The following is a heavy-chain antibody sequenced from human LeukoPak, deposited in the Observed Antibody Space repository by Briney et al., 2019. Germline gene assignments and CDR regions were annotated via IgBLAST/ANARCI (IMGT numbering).Heavy chain of an antibody. CDR2: ISAYNGNT. V-gene: IGHV1-18*01. Sequence: ASVKVSCKASGYTFTSYGISWVRQAPGQGLEWMGWISAYNGNTNYAQKLQGGVTMTTDTSTSTAYMELRSLRSDDTAVYYCARGVAVVPAAISEYFQHWGQGTLVTVSS. D-gene: IGHD2-2*02. J-gene: IGHJ1*01. CDR3: ARGVAVVPAAISEYFQH. CDR1: GYTFTSYG.